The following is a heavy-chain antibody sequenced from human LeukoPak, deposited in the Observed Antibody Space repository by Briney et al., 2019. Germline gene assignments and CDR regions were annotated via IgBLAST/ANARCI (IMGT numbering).Heavy chain of an antibody. CDR3: AKSAPPPEKTRGSVNWFDP. CDR2: ISGSGGT. Sequence: GGSLRLSCAVSGFTIDNYAMSWVRQAPGKGLEWVSGISGSGGTSYADSVKGRVTISRDSSKNTLYLQMSRLRVEDTAVYYCAKSAPPPEKTRGSVNWFDPWGQGTLVTVSS. D-gene: IGHD5-12*01. J-gene: IGHJ5*02. CDR1: GFTIDNYA. V-gene: IGHV3-23*01.